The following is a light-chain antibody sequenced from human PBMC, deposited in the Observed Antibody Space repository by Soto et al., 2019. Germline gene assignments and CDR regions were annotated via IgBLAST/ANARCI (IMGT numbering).Light chain of an antibody. Sequence: DIQMPKTPSSLSASVGDRVTLTCRASQSISSYLNCYQQKPGKSPKLLIYAASTLQSGVPSRFSGSGSGTEFTLTISSLQPEDFATYYCQQLNSYLGTVGPRTKVDI. CDR1: QSISSY. J-gene: IGKJ3*01. CDR3: QQLNSYLGT. CDR2: AAS. V-gene: IGKV1-9*01.